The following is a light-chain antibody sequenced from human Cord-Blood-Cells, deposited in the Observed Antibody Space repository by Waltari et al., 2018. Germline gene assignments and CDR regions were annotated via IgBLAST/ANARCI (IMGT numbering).Light chain of an antibody. J-gene: IGLJ3*02. V-gene: IGLV1-44*01. Sequence: QSVLTQPPSASGTPGQRVTISCSGSSSNIGSNTVNWYQQLPGTAPKLLIYSNNQRPSGVRDRCSGSKSSTAASMDICGIESELAAHYACAAWDDSHHGWLLGAGHTQTVL. CDR1: SSNIGSNT. CDR2: SNN. CDR3: AAWDDSHHGWL.